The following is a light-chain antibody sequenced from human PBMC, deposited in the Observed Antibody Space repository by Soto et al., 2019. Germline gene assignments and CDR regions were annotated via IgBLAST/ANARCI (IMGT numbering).Light chain of an antibody. CDR2: EVR. Sequence: QSALTQPPSASGSPGQSVTISCTGSSSDVGGYNYVSWYQQHPGKAPKLMIYEVRERPSGVPDRFSGSKSGNTASLTVSGLQAEDEADYYCSSYAGSNNYVVFGGGTKLTVL. J-gene: IGLJ2*01. V-gene: IGLV2-8*01. CDR3: SSYAGSNNYVV. CDR1: SSDVGGYNY.